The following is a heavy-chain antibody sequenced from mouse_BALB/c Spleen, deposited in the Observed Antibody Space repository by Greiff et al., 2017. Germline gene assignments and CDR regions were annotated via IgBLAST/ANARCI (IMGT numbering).Heavy chain of an antibody. D-gene: IGHD2-2*01. V-gene: IGHV3-2*02. CDR1: GYSITSDYA. CDR3: ARGKTYGYDAWFAY. Sequence: VQLKESGPGLVKPSQSLSLTCTVTGYSITSDYAWNWIRQFPGNKLEWMGYISYSGSTSYNPSLKSRISITRDTSKNQFFLQLNSVTTEDTATYYCARGKTYGYDAWFAYWGQGTLVTVSA. CDR2: ISYSGST. J-gene: IGHJ3*01.